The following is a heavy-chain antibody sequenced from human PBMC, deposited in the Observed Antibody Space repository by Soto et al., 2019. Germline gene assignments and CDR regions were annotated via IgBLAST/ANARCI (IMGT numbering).Heavy chain of an antibody. V-gene: IGHV4-31*03. CDR3: ARVRLRGLWFDP. J-gene: IGHJ5*02. Sequence: QVQLQESGPGLVKPSQTLSLTCTVSSGSISSGGYYWSWIRQHPGKGLEWIGYIYYSGSTYYNPSLKSRVTISVDTSKNHFSLKLSSVTAADTAVYYCARVRLRGLWFDPWGQGTLVTVSS. D-gene: IGHD4-17*01. CDR1: SGSISSGGYY. CDR2: IYYSGST.